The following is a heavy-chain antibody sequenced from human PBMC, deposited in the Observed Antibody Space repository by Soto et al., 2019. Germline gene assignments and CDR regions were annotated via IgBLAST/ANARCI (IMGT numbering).Heavy chain of an antibody. Sequence: QVQLVQSGAEVKKPGASVKVSCKASGYTFTSYGISWVRQAPGQGLEWMGWISAYNGNTNYAQKLQGRVTMTTDTSTTPPYMELRSRRSDDPAVYYCARDSLRYFACLFSTPRFAYGGQGTLVTVSS. V-gene: IGHV1-18*01. J-gene: IGHJ4*02. CDR2: ISAYNGNT. CDR3: ARDSLRYFACLFSTPRFAY. CDR1: GYTFTSYG. D-gene: IGHD3-9*01.